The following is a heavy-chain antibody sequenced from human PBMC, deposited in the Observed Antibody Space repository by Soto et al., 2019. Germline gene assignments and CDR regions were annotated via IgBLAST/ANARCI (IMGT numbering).Heavy chain of an antibody. Sequence: GGSLRLSCAASGFTFSSYWMHWVRQAPGKGLVWVSRINSDGSSTSYADSVKGRFTISRDNAKNTLYLQMNSLRAEDTAVYYCARSQGSPIAVAGEFYFDYWGQGTLVTVSS. CDR2: INSDGSST. CDR1: GFTFSSYW. V-gene: IGHV3-74*01. D-gene: IGHD6-19*01. J-gene: IGHJ4*02. CDR3: ARSQGSPIAVAGEFYFDY.